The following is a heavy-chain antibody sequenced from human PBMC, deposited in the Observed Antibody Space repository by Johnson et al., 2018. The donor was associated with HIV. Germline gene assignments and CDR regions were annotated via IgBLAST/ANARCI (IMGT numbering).Heavy chain of an antibody. CDR2: VSNDGSNK. V-gene: IGHV3-30*04. D-gene: IGHD6-6*01. Sequence: QVQLVESGGGLVQPGGSLRLFCAASGFTFSSYAMHWVRQAPGKGLEWVAVVSNDGSNKYFADSVKGRFTISRDNSKNTLYLQMKSLRGEDTAVYSCARGRSSSSTAAFDIWGQGTMVTVSS. CDR1: GFTFSSYA. J-gene: IGHJ3*02. CDR3: ARGRSSSSTAAFDI.